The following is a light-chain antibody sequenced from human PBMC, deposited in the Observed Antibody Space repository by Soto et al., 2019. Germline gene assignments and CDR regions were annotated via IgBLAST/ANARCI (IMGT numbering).Light chain of an antibody. CDR1: SSNIGAGSD. V-gene: IGLV1-40*01. J-gene: IGLJ1*01. CDR3: QSYDSSLSGFYV. Sequence: QSVLTQPPSVSGAPGQRVTISCTGCSSNIGAGSDVHWYQQFPGTAPKLLIYANINRPSGFPDRFSGSKSGTSASLAITGLQAEDEADYYCQSYDSSLSGFYVFGSGTKVTVL. CDR2: ANI.